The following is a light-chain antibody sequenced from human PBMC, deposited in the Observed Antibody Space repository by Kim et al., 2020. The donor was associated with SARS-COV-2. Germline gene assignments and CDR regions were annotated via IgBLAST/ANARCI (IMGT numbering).Light chain of an antibody. V-gene: IGLV1-44*01. J-gene: IGLJ3*02. CDR1: SSNIGSND. Sequence: GQRVTISCSGSSSNIGSNDVKWFQQLPGTAPKLLIYTNNQRPSGVPDRFSGSKSGASASLAISGLQSEDEADYYCATWDHSLSAWVFGGGTKLTVL. CDR2: TNN. CDR3: ATWDHSLSAWV.